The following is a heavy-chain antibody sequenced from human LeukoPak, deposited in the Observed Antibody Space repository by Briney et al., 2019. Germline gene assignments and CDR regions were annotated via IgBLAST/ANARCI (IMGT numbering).Heavy chain of an antibody. J-gene: IGHJ4*02. Sequence: KPSGNLSLNPALSGGSPSSFYWGWVRPPPRQGRGWIGYIYYSGSTNYNPSLKSRVTISVDTSKNQFSLKLSSVTAADTAVYYCARNAGDQIYFDYWGQGTLVTVSS. CDR1: GGSPSSFY. CDR2: IYYSGST. D-gene: IGHD7-27*01. CDR3: ARNAGDQIYFDY. V-gene: IGHV4-59*01.